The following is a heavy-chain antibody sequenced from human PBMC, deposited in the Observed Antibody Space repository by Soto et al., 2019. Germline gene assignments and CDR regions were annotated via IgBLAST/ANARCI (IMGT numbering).Heavy chain of an antibody. J-gene: IGHJ6*02. CDR3: THYDYVWGSYRHLPGGMDV. CDR2: IIPIFGTA. D-gene: IGHD3-16*02. V-gene: IGHV1-69*06. Sequence: QVQLVQSGAEVKKPGSSVKVSCKASGGTFSSYAISWVRQAPGQGLEWIGGIIPIFGTANYAQKFQGRVTLTADKSTRTAYMELSSLRSEDTAVYYCTHYDYVWGSYRHLPGGMDVWGQGTTVTVSS. CDR1: GGTFSSYA.